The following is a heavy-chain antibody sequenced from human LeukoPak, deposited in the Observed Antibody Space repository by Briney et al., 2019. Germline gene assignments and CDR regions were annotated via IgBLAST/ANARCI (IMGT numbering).Heavy chain of an antibody. CDR2: INPNSGGT. J-gene: IGHJ4*02. Sequence: ASVKVSCKASGYTFTGYYMHWVRQAPGQGLEWMGWINPNSGGTNYAQKFQGRATMTRGTSISTAYMELSRLRSDDTAVYYCARLPGDCSGGSCSDYWGQGTLVTVSS. CDR3: ARLPGDCSGGSCSDY. V-gene: IGHV1-2*02. D-gene: IGHD2-15*01. CDR1: GYTFTGYY.